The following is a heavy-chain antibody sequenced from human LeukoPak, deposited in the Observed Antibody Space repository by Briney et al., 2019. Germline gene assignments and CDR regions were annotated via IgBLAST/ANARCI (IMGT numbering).Heavy chain of an antibody. V-gene: IGHV1-18*01. CDR2: ISGYNGNT. Sequence: ASVKVSCKASGYTFTSYGISWVRQAPGQGLEWMGWISGYNGNTIYAQKFQGRVTMTTDTSTRAAQMELRSLSSDDTAVYYCARVGGYSGNGCYSGVYHYYYMDVWGKGTTVTVSS. J-gene: IGHJ6*03. CDR1: GYTFTSYG. CDR3: ARVGGYSGNGCYSGVYHYYYMDV. D-gene: IGHD2-15*01.